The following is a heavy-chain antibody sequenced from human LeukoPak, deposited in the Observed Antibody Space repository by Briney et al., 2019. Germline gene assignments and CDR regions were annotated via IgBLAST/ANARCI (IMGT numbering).Heavy chain of an antibody. V-gene: IGHV1-46*01. D-gene: IGHD1-26*01. J-gene: IGHJ5*02. Sequence: ASVTVSCKTSGYTFTSFYMHWVRQAPGQGLEWMGLINPTGGSTGYAQKFQGRVTMTRDMSTSTDYMELSSLRSEDTAIYYCARDNSVGDNAWWFDPWGQGTLVTVSS. CDR1: GYTFTSFY. CDR2: INPTGGST. CDR3: ARDNSVGDNAWWFDP.